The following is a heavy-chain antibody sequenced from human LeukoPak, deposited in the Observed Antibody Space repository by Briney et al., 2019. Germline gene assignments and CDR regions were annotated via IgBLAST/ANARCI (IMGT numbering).Heavy chain of an antibody. Sequence: PSETLSLTCAAYGGSFSGYYWSWIRQPPGKGLEWIGEINHSGSTNYNPSLKSRVTISVDTSKNQFSLKLSSVTAADTAVYYCARNRPGLTYYDFWSGYPQTYYMDVWGKGTTVTVSS. CDR3: ARNRPGLTYYDFWSGYPQTYYMDV. CDR1: GGSFSGYY. V-gene: IGHV4-34*01. D-gene: IGHD3-3*01. J-gene: IGHJ6*03. CDR2: INHSGST.